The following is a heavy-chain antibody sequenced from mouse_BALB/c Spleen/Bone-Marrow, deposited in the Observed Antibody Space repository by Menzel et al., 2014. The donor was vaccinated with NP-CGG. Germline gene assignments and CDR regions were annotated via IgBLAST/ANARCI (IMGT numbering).Heavy chain of an antibody. CDR1: GFTFSSFG. CDR2: ISNGSSTI. CDR3: ARKGAMITHYYAMDY. V-gene: IGHV5-17*02. J-gene: IGHJ4*01. Sequence: EVMLEESGGGLVQPGGSRKLSCAASGFTFSSFGMHWVRQAPEKELEWVAYISNGSSTIYYADTVKGRFTISRDNPKNTLFLQMTSLRSEDTAMYYCARKGAMITHYYAMDYWGQGTSVTVSS. D-gene: IGHD2-4*01.